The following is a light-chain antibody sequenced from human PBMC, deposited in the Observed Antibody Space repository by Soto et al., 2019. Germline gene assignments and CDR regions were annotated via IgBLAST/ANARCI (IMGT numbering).Light chain of an antibody. Sequence: QSVLTQPPSVSGAPGQRVSISCTGRYSNIGAGYDVHWYQQLPGTAPKLLIFGNTNRPSGVPDRFSGSQSGTSASLAITGLQAEDEADYYCQSFDSTLSGYVFGTGTTLTVL. CDR3: QSFDSTLSGYV. V-gene: IGLV1-40*01. CDR1: YSNIGAGYD. J-gene: IGLJ1*01. CDR2: GNT.